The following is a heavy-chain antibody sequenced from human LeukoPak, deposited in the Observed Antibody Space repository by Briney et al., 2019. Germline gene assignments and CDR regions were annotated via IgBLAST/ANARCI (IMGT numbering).Heavy chain of an antibody. D-gene: IGHD2-21*02. V-gene: IGHV4-31*03. Sequence: SQTLSLTCTVSGVSITKDGYSWTWIRQPPGKGLEWIGDISYSGSTKYKPSLKRRLTISGDVSKNQFSLKLTSVTAADTAVYYCARDVVLTSSPDAFDIWGQGTMVAVSS. J-gene: IGHJ3*02. CDR3: ARDVVLTSSPDAFDI. CDR1: GVSITKDGYS. CDR2: ISYSGST.